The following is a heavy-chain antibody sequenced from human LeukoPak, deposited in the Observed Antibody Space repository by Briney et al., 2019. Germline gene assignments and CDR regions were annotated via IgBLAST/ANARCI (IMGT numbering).Heavy chain of an antibody. CDR2: IIPILGIA. Sequence: GASVKVSCKASGGTFSSYAISWVRQAPGQGLEWMGRIIPILGIANYAQKFQGRVTITADKSTSTAYMELSSLRSEDTAAYYCAREAGSSGRFDYWGQGTLVTVSS. CDR1: GGTFSSYA. D-gene: IGHD6-19*01. J-gene: IGHJ4*02. CDR3: AREAGSSGRFDY. V-gene: IGHV1-69*04.